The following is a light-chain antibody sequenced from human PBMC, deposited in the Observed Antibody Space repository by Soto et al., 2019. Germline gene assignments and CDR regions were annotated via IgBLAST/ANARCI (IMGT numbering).Light chain of an antibody. V-gene: IGLV2-8*01. CDR3: SSYAGSNNSLYV. J-gene: IGLJ1*01. CDR2: EVS. Sequence: QSVLTQPPSASGSPGQSVTISWTGTSSDVGGYNYVSWYQQHPGKAPKLMIYEVSKRPSGVPDRFSGSKSGNTASLTVSGLQAEDEADYYCSSYAGSNNSLYVFGTGTKVTVL. CDR1: SSDVGGYNY.